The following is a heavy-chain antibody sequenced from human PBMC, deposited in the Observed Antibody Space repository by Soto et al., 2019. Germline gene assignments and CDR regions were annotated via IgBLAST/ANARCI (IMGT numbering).Heavy chain of an antibody. J-gene: IGHJ4*02. CDR2: MNPESGDS. CDR1: GSTFSGYY. V-gene: IGHV1-2*02. D-gene: IGHD6-19*01. CDR3: VAERGTGLVYPDX. Sequence: ASLKVSCKASGSTFSGYYLHWLRQAPAVGLLWLGFMNPESGDSQYGETFQGSVTMTRDTSSATAHMELSGLRPEDTGRYYCVAERGTGLVYPDXWGQGTQVTVSX.